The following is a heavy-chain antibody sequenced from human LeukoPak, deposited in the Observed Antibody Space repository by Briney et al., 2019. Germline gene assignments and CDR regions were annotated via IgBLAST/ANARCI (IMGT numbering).Heavy chain of an antibody. CDR2: ISAYNGNT. D-gene: IGHD3-10*01. Sequence: GASVRVSSKASGDTFTSYGISWGRQAPGQGREGMGWISAYNGNTNYAQKLQGRVTMTTDTSTSTAYMELRSLRSDDTAVYYCARTANVLLWFGELNWFDPWGQGTLVTVSS. V-gene: IGHV1-18*01. CDR1: GDTFTSYG. CDR3: ARTANVLLWFGELNWFDP. J-gene: IGHJ5*02.